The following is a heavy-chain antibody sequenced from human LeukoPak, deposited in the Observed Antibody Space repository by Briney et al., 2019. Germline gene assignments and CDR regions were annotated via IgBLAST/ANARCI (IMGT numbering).Heavy chain of an antibody. J-gene: IGHJ5*02. CDR2: IYYSGST. D-gene: IGHD3-16*01. Sequence: PSETLSLTCTVSGGSISSYYWSWIRQPPGKGLEWIGYIYYSGSTNYNPSLKSRVTISVDTSNNQFSLKLTSVTAADTAVYYCARPHLTWRVEYFDPWGQGTLVTVSS. CDR3: ARPHLTWRVEYFDP. V-gene: IGHV4-59*08. CDR1: GGSISSYY.